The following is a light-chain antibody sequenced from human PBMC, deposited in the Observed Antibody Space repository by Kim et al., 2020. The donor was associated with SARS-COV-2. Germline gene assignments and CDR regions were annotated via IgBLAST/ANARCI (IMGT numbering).Light chain of an antibody. Sequence: DIVMTQSPDSLPVSLGERATINCKSSQTVLYSYLAWYQHKPGQPPKLLISRASSREAGVPDRFSGSESGTDFTLTISSLQAEDMAVYYCQQYYSIPWTFGQGTKVDIK. V-gene: IGKV4-1*01. CDR2: RAS. CDR3: QQYYSIPWT. CDR1: QTVLYSY. J-gene: IGKJ1*01.